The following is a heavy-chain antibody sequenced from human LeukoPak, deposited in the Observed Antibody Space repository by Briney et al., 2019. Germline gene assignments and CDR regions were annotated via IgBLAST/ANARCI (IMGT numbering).Heavy chain of an antibody. Sequence: SGTLSLTCAVSGGSISSSNWWGWVRQPPGKGLEWIGEIYHSGSTNYNPSLKSRVTISVDKSKNQFSLKLSSVTAADTAVYYCARAGVFSSGIYYHGMDVWGQGTTVTVSS. CDR1: GGSISSSNW. CDR3: ARAGVFSSGIYYHGMDV. J-gene: IGHJ6*02. V-gene: IGHV4-4*02. CDR2: IYHSGST. D-gene: IGHD3-9*01.